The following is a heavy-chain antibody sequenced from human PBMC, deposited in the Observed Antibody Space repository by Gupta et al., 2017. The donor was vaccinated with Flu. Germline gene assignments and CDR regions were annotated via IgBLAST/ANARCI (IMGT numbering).Heavy chain of an antibody. CDR2: NNPDNGNT. V-gene: IGHV1-18*01. J-gene: IGHJ6*02. D-gene: IGHD6-25*01. CDR3: ARPTGAALDV. Sequence: WVRQAPGQGLEWMAWNNPDNGNTRYSNKIQDRLTLTTDTTTNTAHMELGSLRSDDTAVYYCARPTGAALDVWGQGSTVTVSS.